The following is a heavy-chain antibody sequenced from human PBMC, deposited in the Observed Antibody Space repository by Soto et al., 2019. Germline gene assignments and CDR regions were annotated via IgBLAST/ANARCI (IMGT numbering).Heavy chain of an antibody. Sequence: QVQLVESGGGVVQPGRSLRLSCAASGFTFSSYGMHWVRQAPGKGLEWVAVISYDGSNKYYADSVKGRFTISRDNSKNTLHLQINSLRAEDTAVYYCAKDTQKYSSSDMFDYWGQGTLVTVSS. CDR2: ISYDGSNK. J-gene: IGHJ4*02. D-gene: IGHD6-6*01. CDR1: GFTFSSYG. CDR3: AKDTQKYSSSDMFDY. V-gene: IGHV3-30*18.